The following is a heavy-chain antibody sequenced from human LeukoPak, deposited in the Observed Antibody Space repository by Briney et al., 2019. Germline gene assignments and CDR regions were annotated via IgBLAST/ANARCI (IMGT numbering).Heavy chain of an antibody. D-gene: IGHD6-13*01. CDR3: ARVRYSSSWYLGAFDI. CDR1: GFTFSSYS. J-gene: IGHJ3*02. CDR2: ISSSSSYI. Sequence: GGSQRLSCAASGFTFSSYSMNWVRQAPGKGLEWVSSISSSSSYIYYADSVKGRFTISRDNAKNSLYLQMNSLRAEDTAVYYCARVRYSSSWYLGAFDIWGQGTMVTVSS. V-gene: IGHV3-21*01.